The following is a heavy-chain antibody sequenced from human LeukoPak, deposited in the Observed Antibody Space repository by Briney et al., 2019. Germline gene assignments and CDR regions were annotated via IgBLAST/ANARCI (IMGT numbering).Heavy chain of an antibody. CDR1: GGXISTFY. CDR2: IYDSGST. D-gene: IGHD1-26*01. V-gene: IGHV4-59*08. Sequence: PSETLSLTCTVSGGXISTFYCSWIRQPPGKGLEWIGYIYDSGSTKYNPSLKSRVTISVDTSKSQFSLKLSSVTAADTAVYYCARLYSGNYFDYWGQGTVVTVSS. CDR3: ARLYSGNYFDY. J-gene: IGHJ4*02.